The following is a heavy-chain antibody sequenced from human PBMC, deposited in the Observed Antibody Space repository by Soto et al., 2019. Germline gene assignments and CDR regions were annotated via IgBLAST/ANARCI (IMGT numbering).Heavy chain of an antibody. Sequence: ASVKVSCKASGYTFTGYYIHWVRQAPGQGLEWMGCINPKSGDTDYSQKLQGRVTMTTDTSTSTAYMELRSLRSDDTAVYYCARVPLLLWFGESRGMDVWGQGTTVTVSS. V-gene: IGHV1-18*04. CDR1: GYTFTGYY. D-gene: IGHD3-10*01. CDR2: INPKSGDT. J-gene: IGHJ6*02. CDR3: ARVPLLLWFGESRGMDV.